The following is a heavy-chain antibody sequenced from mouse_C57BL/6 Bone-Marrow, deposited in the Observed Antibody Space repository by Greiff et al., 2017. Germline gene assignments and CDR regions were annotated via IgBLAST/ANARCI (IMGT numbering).Heavy chain of an antibody. CDR3: ARKAYYSNYFDY. CDR1: GYSITSGYY. Sequence: DVKLQESGPGLVKPSQSLSLTCSVTGYSITSGYYWNWIRQFPGNKLEWMGYISYDGSNNYNPSLKNRISITRDTSKNQFFLKLNSVTTEDTATYYCARKAYYSNYFDYWGQGTTLTVSS. CDR2: ISYDGSN. V-gene: IGHV3-6*01. J-gene: IGHJ2*01. D-gene: IGHD2-5*01.